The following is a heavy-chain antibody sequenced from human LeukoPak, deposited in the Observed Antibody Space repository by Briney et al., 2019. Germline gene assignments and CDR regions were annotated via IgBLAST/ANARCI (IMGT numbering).Heavy chain of an antibody. V-gene: IGHV3-23*01. CDR2: ISGSGGGT. Sequence: GGSLRLSCAVSGITLSNYGMSWVRQAPGKGLEWVAGISGSGGGTNYADSVKGRFTNSRDNAKNSMFLQMNSLRAEDTAVYYCVRDGRSGWHFDHWGQGTRVTVSS. CDR3: VRDGRSGWHFDH. CDR1: GITLSNYG. J-gene: IGHJ4*02. D-gene: IGHD6-19*01.